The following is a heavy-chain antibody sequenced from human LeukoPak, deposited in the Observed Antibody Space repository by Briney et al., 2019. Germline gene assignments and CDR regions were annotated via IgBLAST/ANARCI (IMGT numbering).Heavy chain of an antibody. Sequence: GESLKISCKGSGYSFTSYWIGWVRQMPGKGLEWMGIIYPGDSGTRYSPSFQGQVTISADKSISTAYLQWSSLKASDTAMYYCARHPNSWYYDILTPDYWGQGTLVTVSS. CDR2: IYPGDSGT. V-gene: IGHV5-51*01. CDR1: GYSFTSYW. J-gene: IGHJ4*02. CDR3: ARHPNSWYYDILTPDY. D-gene: IGHD3-9*01.